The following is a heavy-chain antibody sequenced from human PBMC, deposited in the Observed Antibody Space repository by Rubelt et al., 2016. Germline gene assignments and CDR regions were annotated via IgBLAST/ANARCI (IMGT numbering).Heavy chain of an antibody. Sequence: SLEWLGYINTGNGNTRYSQKFQARVTITRDTSASTAYMELSSLRSEDTAVYYCARELLVGSSDYYSYFQHWGQGTLVTVSS. J-gene: IGHJ1*01. V-gene: IGHV1-3*04. CDR3: ARELLVGSSDYYSYFQH. CDR2: INTGNGNT. D-gene: IGHD4-17*01.